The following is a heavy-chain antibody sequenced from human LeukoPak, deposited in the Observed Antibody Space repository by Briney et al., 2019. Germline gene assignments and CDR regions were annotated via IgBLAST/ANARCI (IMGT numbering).Heavy chain of an antibody. CDR2: INHSGCT. J-gene: IGHJ3*02. D-gene: IGHD2-2*01. V-gene: IGHV4-34*01. CDR3: ARGRRTSTAFDI. CDR1: GGSFSGYY. Sequence: SETLSLTCAVYGGSFSGYYWSWIRQPPGKGLEWIGEINHSGCTNYNPSLKSRVTISVDTSKNQFSLKLSSVTAADTAVYYCARGRRTSTAFDIWGQGTMVTVSS.